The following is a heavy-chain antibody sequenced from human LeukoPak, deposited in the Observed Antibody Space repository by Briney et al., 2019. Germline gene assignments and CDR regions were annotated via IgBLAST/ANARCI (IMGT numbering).Heavy chain of an antibody. Sequence: GGSLRLSCAASGFTFSEYAMHWVRQAPGKGLEWVAFMRHDGSTIYYADSVKGRFTISRDNSKKTLYLQMNSLIYEDTAVYYCAKTGFQWGEYFYYMDVWGKGTTVTVSS. CDR1: GFTFSEYA. J-gene: IGHJ6*03. CDR2: MRHDGSTI. CDR3: AKTGFQWGEYFYYMDV. V-gene: IGHV3-30*02. D-gene: IGHD1-14*01.